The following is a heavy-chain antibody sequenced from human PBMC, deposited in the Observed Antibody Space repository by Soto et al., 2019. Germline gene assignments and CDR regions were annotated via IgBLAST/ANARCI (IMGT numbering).Heavy chain of an antibody. D-gene: IGHD1-7*01. Sequence: GGSLRLSCAASGFTFSSCAMNWVRQAPGKGLEWVSTISGSGESTYYADSVKGRFTISRDNSKSTLYLQMNSLRAEDTAVYYCAKDRWNYDYFDFWGQGALVTVSS. V-gene: IGHV3-23*01. CDR3: AKDRWNYDYFDF. CDR2: ISGSGEST. CDR1: GFTFSSCA. J-gene: IGHJ4*02.